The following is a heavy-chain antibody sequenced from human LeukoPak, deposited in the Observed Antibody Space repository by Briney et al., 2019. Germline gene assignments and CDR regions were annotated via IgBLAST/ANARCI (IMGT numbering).Heavy chain of an antibody. D-gene: IGHD4-17*01. CDR1: GFTFSSYG. V-gene: IGHV3-33*01. J-gene: IGHJ5*01. CDR2: IWYDGSNE. CDR3: ARDHWGTGTTVPTSGSVFDP. Sequence: LGRSVRLSCAASGFTFSSYGMHWVRQAPGKGLEWVAVIWYDGSNEYYADSVKGRFTISRDNCKNTLYLQMNSLRAEDTAVYYCARDHWGTGTTVPTSGSVFDPWGQGTLVTVSS.